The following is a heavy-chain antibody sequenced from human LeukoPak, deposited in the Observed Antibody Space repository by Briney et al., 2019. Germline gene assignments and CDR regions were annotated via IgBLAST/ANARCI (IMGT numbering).Heavy chain of an antibody. J-gene: IGHJ3*02. Sequence: SETLSLTCTVSGGSIRSYYWSWIRQPPGKGLEWIGYFYDSGTTKYSPSLKSRVTISVDTSKNQFSLKLSSVTAADTAVYYCARPYSGGWYGAFNIWGQGTMVAVSS. V-gene: IGHV4-59*08. CDR2: FYDSGTT. CDR1: GGSIRSYY. CDR3: ARPYSGGWYGAFNI. D-gene: IGHD6-19*01.